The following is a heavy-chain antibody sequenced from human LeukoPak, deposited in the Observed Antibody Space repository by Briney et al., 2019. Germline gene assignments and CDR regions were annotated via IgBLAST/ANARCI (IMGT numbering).Heavy chain of an antibody. CDR2: IYRGGNT. Sequence: GGSLRLSCAVSGFIFSSDYMSWVRQAPGKGLEWVSVIYRGGNTYYTDSVQSRFHISRDTSKKTLYLQIHSLRAEDTAIYYCVRHDWFDPWGQGTLVTVSS. J-gene: IGHJ5*02. CDR3: VRHDWFDP. V-gene: IGHV3-53*01. CDR1: GFIFSSDY.